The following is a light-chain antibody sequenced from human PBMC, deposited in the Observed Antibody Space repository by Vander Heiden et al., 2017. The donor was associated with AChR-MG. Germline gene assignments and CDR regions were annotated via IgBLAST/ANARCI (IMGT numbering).Light chain of an antibody. J-gene: IGLJ1*01. V-gene: IGLV2-14*03. CDR3: NSYSRSNTYV. CDR1: SSDVGAFHS. CDR2: DVR. Sequence: QSALTQPASVSGSPGQSITISCTGTSSDVGAFHSVSWYQQHPGKAPKLMIHDVRNRPAGVSNRFSGSKSGNTASLTISGLQAEDEADYFCNSYSRSNTYVFGPGTKVTVL.